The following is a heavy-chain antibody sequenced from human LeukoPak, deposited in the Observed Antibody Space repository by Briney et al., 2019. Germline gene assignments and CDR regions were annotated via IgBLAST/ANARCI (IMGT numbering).Heavy chain of an antibody. Sequence: GGSLRLSCAASGFTFSSYSMNWVSQALGKGLEWVSSISSRSGYIYYADSVKGRFTISRDNAKNSLYLRMNSLRAEDTAVYYCASCATGYSSGCSGYWGQGTLVTVSS. CDR1: GFTFSSYS. J-gene: IGHJ4*02. D-gene: IGHD6-19*01. V-gene: IGHV3-21*01. CDR3: ASCATGYSSGCSGY. CDR2: ISSRSGYI.